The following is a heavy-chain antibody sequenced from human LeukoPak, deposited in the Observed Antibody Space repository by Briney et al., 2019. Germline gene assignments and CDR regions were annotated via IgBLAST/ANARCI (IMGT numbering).Heavy chain of an antibody. Sequence: GGSLRLSCAASGFTVSSNYMGWVRQAPGKGLEWVSVIISGGSTYYADSVKGRFTISRDNSKNTLYLQMNSLRAEDTAVYYCASIQRWLQLGYYYYYMDVWGKGTTVTISS. CDR2: IISGGST. CDR3: ASIQRWLQLGYYYYYMDV. V-gene: IGHV3-66*01. J-gene: IGHJ6*03. D-gene: IGHD5-24*01. CDR1: GFTVSSNY.